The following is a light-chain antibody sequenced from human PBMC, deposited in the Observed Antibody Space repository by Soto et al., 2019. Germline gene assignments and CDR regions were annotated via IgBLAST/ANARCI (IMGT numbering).Light chain of an antibody. CDR2: LGS. CDR3: MQPLQSWT. V-gene: IGKV2-28*01. CDR1: QSLLHSNGYNY. Sequence: DIVMTQSPLSLPVTPGEPASISCRSSQSLLHSNGYNYLDWYLQKPGQSPQLLIYLGSNRASGVPDRFSGSGSGTDFTLKISRVEAEDVGAYCFMQPLQSWTLGQGTKVDIK. J-gene: IGKJ1*01.